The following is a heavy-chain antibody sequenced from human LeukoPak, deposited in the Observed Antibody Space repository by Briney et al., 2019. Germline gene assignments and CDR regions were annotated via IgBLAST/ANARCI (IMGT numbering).Heavy chain of an antibody. CDR2: ITNTGSHN. Sequence: GGSLRLSCAASGFTFRSFSMNWVRQAPRKRLEWLSSITNTGSHNYYADSVKGRFTIAKDNAKNSLYLQRNSLSAEDTAVYYCASFMTTVTIPDYWGQGTLVTVSS. CDR3: ASFMTTVTIPDY. D-gene: IGHD4-17*01. J-gene: IGHJ4*02. V-gene: IGHV3-21*01. CDR1: GFTFRSFS.